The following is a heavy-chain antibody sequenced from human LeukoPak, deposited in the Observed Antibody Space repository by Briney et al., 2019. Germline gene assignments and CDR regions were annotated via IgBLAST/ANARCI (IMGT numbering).Heavy chain of an antibody. CDR2: ISWNSGSI. CDR3: AKGYCSSTSCSVDY. V-gene: IGHV3-9*01. D-gene: IGHD2-2*01. Sequence: GGSLRLSCAASGFTFDDYAMHWVRQAPGKGLEWASGISWNSGSIGYADSVKGRFTISRDNAKNSLYLQMNSLRAEDTALYYCAKGYCSSTSCSVDYWGQGTLVTVSS. CDR1: GFTFDDYA. J-gene: IGHJ4*02.